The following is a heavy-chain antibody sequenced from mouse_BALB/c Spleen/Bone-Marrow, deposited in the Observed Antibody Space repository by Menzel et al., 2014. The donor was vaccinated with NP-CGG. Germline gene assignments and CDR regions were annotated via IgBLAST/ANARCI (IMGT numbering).Heavy chain of an antibody. CDR1: GYSITSDYA. V-gene: IGHV3-2*02. CDR3: ARGGARATGWFAY. D-gene: IGHD3-1*01. J-gene: IGHJ3*01. Sequence: EVKLQESGPGLVKPSQSLSFTCTVTGYSITSDYAWNWIRQFPGNKLEWMGYISYSGSTSYNPSLKSRISITRDTSKNQFFLQLNSVTTEDTATYYCARGGARATGWFAYWGQGTLVTVSA. CDR2: ISYSGST.